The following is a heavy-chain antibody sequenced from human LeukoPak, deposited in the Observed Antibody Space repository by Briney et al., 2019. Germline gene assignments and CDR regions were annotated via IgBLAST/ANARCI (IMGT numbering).Heavy chain of an antibody. CDR1: GYTFTGYY. CDR2: INPNSGGT. J-gene: IGHJ4*02. D-gene: IGHD6-19*01. Sequence: VASVKVSCKASGYTFTGYYMHWVRQAPGQGLEWMGWINPNSGGTNYAQKFQGRVTMTRDTSISTAYMELSRLRSDDTAVYYCARDRNPYSSGWYIGGRDYWGQGTLVTVPS. CDR3: ARDRNPYSSGWYIGGRDY. V-gene: IGHV1-2*02.